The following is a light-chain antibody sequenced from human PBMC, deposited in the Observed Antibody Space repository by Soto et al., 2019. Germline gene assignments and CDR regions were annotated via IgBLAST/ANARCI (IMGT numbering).Light chain of an antibody. J-gene: IGKJ2*01. CDR3: HQYGTSPWT. CDR1: QSIRSSY. CDR2: GAF. Sequence: EIVLAQSPGTLSLSPGERATLSCRASQSIRSSYLAWYQQKPGQAPRLLIYGAFSRAAAIPDRFSGTESGTDLTLTISRLEPEEYAMYYCHQYGTSPWTFGQGTKLEIK. V-gene: IGKV3-20*01.